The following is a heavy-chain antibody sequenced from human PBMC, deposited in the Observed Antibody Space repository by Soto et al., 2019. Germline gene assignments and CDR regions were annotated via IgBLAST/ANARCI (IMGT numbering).Heavy chain of an antibody. V-gene: IGHV3-33*01. J-gene: IGHJ4*02. CDR3: ARDLEAAAAQSFDY. Sequence: PGGSLRLSCAASGFTFSSYGMHWVRQAPGKGLEWVAVIWYDGSNKYYADSVKGRFTISRDNSKNTLYLQMNSLRAEDTAVYYCARDLEAAAAQSFDYWGQGTLVTVSS. D-gene: IGHD6-13*01. CDR1: GFTFSSYG. CDR2: IWYDGSNK.